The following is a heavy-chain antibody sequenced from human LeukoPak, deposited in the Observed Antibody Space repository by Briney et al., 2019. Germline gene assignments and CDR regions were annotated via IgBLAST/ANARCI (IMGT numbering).Heavy chain of an antibody. CDR2: VSGSGGNT. D-gene: IGHD2-15*01. J-gene: IGHJ4*02. CDR1: GFTFNSYT. Sequence: GGSLRLSCAASGFTFNSYTMSWVRQAPGKGLEWVSGVSGSGGNTYYADSVKGRFTISRDNSKNTLYLQMNSLRAEDTAVYYCARPRYCSGSNCYAFDYWGQGNMVTVSS. CDR3: ARPRYCSGSNCYAFDY. V-gene: IGHV3-23*01.